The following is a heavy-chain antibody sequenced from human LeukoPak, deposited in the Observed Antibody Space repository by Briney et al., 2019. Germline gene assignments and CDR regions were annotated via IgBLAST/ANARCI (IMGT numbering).Heavy chain of an antibody. J-gene: IGHJ4*02. CDR2: IYYSGST. D-gene: IGHD4-11*01. CDR3: ARAERHSTAPIN. V-gene: IGHV4-31*01. Sequence: PSETLSLTCTVSGGSISSGGYYWSWIRQHPGKGLEWIGYIYYSGSTYYNPSLKSQVTISVDTSKNQFSLKLSSVTAADTAVYYCARAERHSTAPINWGQGTLVTVSS. CDR1: GGSISSGGYY.